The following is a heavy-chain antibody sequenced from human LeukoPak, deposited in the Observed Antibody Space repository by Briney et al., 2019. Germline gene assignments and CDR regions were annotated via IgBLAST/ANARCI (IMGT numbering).Heavy chain of an antibody. CDR3: ARNEL. CDR1: GFTFRSYW. V-gene: IGHV3-7*03. Sequence: QPGGSLRLSCAAPGFTFRSYWMSWVRHAPGKGLEWVANINQDGSQKYYVDSVRGRFTISRDNAKNSLFLRMNSLRADDTAVYYCARNELWGQGTLVTVSS. D-gene: IGHD1-7*01. CDR2: INQDGSQK. J-gene: IGHJ4*02.